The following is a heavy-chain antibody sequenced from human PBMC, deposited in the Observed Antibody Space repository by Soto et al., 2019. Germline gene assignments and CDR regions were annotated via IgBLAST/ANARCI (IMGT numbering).Heavy chain of an antibody. J-gene: IGHJ4*02. V-gene: IGHV4-31*03. CDR1: GGSISSGGNY. CDR3: ARDTPRGYSYGSFDH. D-gene: IGHD5-18*01. Sequence: LSLTCTVSGGSISSGGNYWSWIRQHPGKGLEWIGYIYYSGSTYYNPSLKSRVTISVDTSKNQFSLKLSSVTAADTAVHYCARDTPRGYSYGSFDHWGQGTLVTASS. CDR2: IYYSGST.